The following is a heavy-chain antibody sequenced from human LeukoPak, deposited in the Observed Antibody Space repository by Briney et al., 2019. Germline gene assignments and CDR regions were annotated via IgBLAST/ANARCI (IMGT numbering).Heavy chain of an antibody. CDR3: ARDLRYSSTNWFDP. CDR2: IKQDGGEK. D-gene: IGHD6-13*01. CDR1: GFTFSTYW. V-gene: IGHV3-7*01. J-gene: IGHJ5*02. Sequence: GGSLRLSCVASGFTFSTYWMSWVCQAPGKGLEWVVNIKQDGGEKYYVDSVKGRFTISRDNSKNTLYLQMNSLRAEDTAVYYCARDLRYSSTNWFDPWGQGTLVTVSS.